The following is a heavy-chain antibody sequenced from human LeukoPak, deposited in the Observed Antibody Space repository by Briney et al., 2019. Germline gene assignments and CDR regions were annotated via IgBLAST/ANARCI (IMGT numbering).Heavy chain of an antibody. V-gene: IGHV4-34*01. J-gene: IGHJ6*03. CDR1: GGSFSGYY. Sequence: PSETLSLTCAVYGGSFSGYYWSWIRQPPGKGLEWIGEINHSGSTNYNPSLKSRVTISVDTSKNQFSLKLSSVTAADTAVYYCARGQGGGYTRYYYYYMDVWGNGTTVTVSS. CDR3: ARGQGGGYTRYYYYYMDV. D-gene: IGHD5-12*01. CDR2: INHSGST.